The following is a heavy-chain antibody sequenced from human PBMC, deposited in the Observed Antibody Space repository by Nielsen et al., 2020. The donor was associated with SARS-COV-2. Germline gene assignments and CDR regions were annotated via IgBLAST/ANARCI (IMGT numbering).Heavy chain of an antibody. J-gene: IGHJ4*02. V-gene: IGHV3-30*14. Sequence: GGSLRLSCAASGFNFDHHAMHWVRQAPGKGLEWLAIISFDASNEHYADSVKGRFSISRDNSKNLVYLQMNGLKPEDTAVYYCARETIDYTSSFVDYWGQGTLVTVSS. CDR1: GFNFDHHA. CDR2: ISFDASNE. CDR3: ARETIDYTSSFVDY. D-gene: IGHD4-11*01.